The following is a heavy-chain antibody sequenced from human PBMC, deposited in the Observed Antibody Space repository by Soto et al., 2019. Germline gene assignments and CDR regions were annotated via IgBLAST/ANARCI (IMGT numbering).Heavy chain of an antibody. V-gene: IGHV2-5*02. CDR2: IYWDDDE. D-gene: IGHD3-10*01. CDR1: GFSLNTGGVG. CDR3: FRNWRYYGGDYYYGMDA. J-gene: IGHJ6*02. Sequence: ITLKESGPTLVKPTQTLTLTCTFSGFSLNTGGVGVGWVRQPRGKAMEWLALIYWDDDERYRPSLRSRLNIPKDTINKQGVLTMTNMGPEDTAKYYFFRNWRYYGGDYYYGMDAWGQGTTVTVSS.